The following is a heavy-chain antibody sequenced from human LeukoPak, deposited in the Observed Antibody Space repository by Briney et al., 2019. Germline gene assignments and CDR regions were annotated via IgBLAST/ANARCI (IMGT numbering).Heavy chain of an antibody. CDR3: AREGLDRHPTDY. V-gene: IGHV4-34*01. Sequence: SETLALPCAVYGGPFSGYYWSWIRQPPGKGVDWIGEIKHRGSTNYNPSLKSRVTISVDTSKNQFSLKLSSVAAADTAVYYCAREGLDRHPTDYWGQGTLVTVSS. CDR2: IKHRGST. D-gene: IGHD3/OR15-3a*01. J-gene: IGHJ4*02. CDR1: GGPFSGYY.